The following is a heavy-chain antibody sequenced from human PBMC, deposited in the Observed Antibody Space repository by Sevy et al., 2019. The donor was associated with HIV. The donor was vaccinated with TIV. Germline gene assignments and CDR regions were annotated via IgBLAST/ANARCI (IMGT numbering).Heavy chain of an antibody. J-gene: IGHJ6*02. D-gene: IGHD3-9*01. CDR3: ARDFRLRYFDWSLYYYYGMDV. V-gene: IGHV1-18*01. CDR2: ISAYNGNT. CDR1: GYTFTSYG. Sequence: ASVKVSCKASGYTFTSYGISWVRQAPGQGIEWMGWISAYNGNTNYAQKLQGRVTMTTDTSTSTAYMELRSLRSDDTAVYYCARDFRLRYFDWSLYYYYGMDVLGQGTSVTVSS.